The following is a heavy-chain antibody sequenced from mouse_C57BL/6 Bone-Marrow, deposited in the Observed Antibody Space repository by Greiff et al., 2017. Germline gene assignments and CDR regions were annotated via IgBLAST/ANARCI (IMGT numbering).Heavy chain of an antibody. Sequence: EVQLVESGGGLVKPGGSLKLSCAASGFTFSSYAMSWVRQTPEKRLEWVATISDGGSYTYYPDNVKGRFTISRDNAKNNLYLQMSHLKSEDTAMYYCAIYYGYPYYAMDYWGQGTSVTVSS. D-gene: IGHD2-2*01. CDR2: ISDGGSYT. CDR1: GFTFSSYA. J-gene: IGHJ4*01. CDR3: AIYYGYPYYAMDY. V-gene: IGHV5-4*01.